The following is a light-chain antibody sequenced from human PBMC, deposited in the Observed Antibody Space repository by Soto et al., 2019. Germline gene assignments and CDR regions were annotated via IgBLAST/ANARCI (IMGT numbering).Light chain of an antibody. CDR1: QSINSF. V-gene: IGKV1-39*01. CDR3: QQSYNGPFT. J-gene: IGKJ3*01. Sequence: DIQMTQSPPSLSASVGDRVTITCRASQSINSFLNWYQQKPGKAPKLLIYAASSLHSGVPSRFSGSGSGTDFTLTISSLQPEDFATYYCQQSYNGPFTFGPGTKVDIK. CDR2: AAS.